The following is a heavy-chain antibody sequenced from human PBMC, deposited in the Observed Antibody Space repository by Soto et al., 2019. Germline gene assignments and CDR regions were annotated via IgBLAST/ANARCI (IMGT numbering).Heavy chain of an antibody. Sequence: QVHLVQSGAEVKKPGSSVKVSCKASGGTFNTYTLIWVRQAPGQGLEWMGRIIPFLSITNSAQNFQDRVTITADKSTSTADMELTSLRSDDTAVYYCTFGTWSAATFDSWGQGTMVTVSS. D-gene: IGHD2-2*01. J-gene: IGHJ3*02. CDR1: GGTFNTYT. CDR2: IIPFLSIT. CDR3: TFGTWSAATFDS. V-gene: IGHV1-69*02.